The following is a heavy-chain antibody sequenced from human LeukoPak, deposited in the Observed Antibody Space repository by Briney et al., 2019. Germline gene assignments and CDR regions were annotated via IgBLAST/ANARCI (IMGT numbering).Heavy chain of an antibody. CDR1: GFTFSSYG. D-gene: IGHD2-2*01. V-gene: IGHV3-30*03. CDR2: ISYDGSNK. Sequence: GGSLRLSCAASGFTFSSYGMHWVRQAPGKGLEWVAVISYDGSNKYYADSVKGRFTISRDNSKNTLYLQMNSLRAEDTAVYYCARGTDCSSTSCYLWGGMDVWGQGTTVTVSS. CDR3: ARGTDCSSTSCYLWGGMDV. J-gene: IGHJ6*02.